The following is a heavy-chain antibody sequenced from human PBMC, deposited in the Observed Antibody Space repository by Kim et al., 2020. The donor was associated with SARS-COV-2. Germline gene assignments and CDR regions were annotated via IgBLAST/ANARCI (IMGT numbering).Heavy chain of an antibody. CDR2: INQDESEK. CDR3: ARDLSPGGATWRLDS. Sequence: GGSLRLSCAASGVNFRTLWMNWVRQAPGKGLEWVGSINQDESEKKYIDSVKGRFTMSRDIAKNTVYLHMNNLRVEDTAMYYCARDLSPGGATWRLDSWGQGTQVTV. D-gene: IGHD3-16*01. CDR1: GVNFRTLW. J-gene: IGHJ4*02. V-gene: IGHV3-7*01.